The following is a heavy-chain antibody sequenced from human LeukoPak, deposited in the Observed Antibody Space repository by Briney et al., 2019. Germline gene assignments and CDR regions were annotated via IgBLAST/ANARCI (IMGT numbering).Heavy chain of an antibody. D-gene: IGHD6-13*01. V-gene: IGHV4-39*01. CDR3: ARQRRQSSSWYQNWFDP. CDR2: IYYSGST. CDR1: GGSISSSSYY. J-gene: IGHJ5*02. Sequence: SETLSLTCTVSGGSISSSSYYWGWIRQPPGKGLEWIGSIYYSGSTYYNPSLKSRGTISVDTSKNQFSLKLSSVTAADTAVYYCARQRRQSSSWYQNWFDPWGQGTLVTVSS.